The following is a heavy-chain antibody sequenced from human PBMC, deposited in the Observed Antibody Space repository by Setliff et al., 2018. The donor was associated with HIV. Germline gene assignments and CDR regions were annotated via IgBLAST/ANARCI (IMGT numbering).Heavy chain of an antibody. CDR3: ARPDCSSSSGFVDY. CDR2: ISHSGST. CDR1: VGSFSGYY. J-gene: IGHJ4*02. D-gene: IGHD2-2*01. V-gene: IGHV4-34*01. Sequence: PSETLSLTCAVYVGSFSGYYWSWIRQPPGKGLEWIGEISHSGSTNYNPSLKSRVTISVDTSKNQFSLKLSSVTAADTAVYYCARPDCSSSSGFVDYWGQGTLVTVSS.